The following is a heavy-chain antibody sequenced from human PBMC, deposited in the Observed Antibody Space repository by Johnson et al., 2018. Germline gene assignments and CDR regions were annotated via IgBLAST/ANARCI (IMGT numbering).Heavy chain of an antibody. D-gene: IGHD2-15*01. J-gene: IGHJ3*01. CDR2: IWYDGSNK. CDR3: AREADSQDAFDV. CDR1: GFTFSSYG. Sequence: VQLVETGGGVVQPGRSLRLSCAASGFTFSSYGMHWVRQAPGKGLEWVAVIWYDGSNKYYADSVKGRFTISRDNSKNTLYLQMNSLRAGDTAVYYCAREADSQDAFDVWGQGTMVTVSS. V-gene: IGHV3-33*01.